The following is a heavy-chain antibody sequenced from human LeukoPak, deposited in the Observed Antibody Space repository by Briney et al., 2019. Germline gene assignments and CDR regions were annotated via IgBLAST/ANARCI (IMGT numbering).Heavy chain of an antibody. CDR3: AKYAYYYYDSAGDFDY. Sequence: PGGSLRLSCAASGFTFSSYGMHWVRQAPGKGLEWVAFIRYDGSNKYYADSVKGRFTISRDNSKNTLYLQMNSLRAEDTAVYYCAKYAYYYYDSAGDFDYWGQGTLVTVSS. CDR1: GFTFSSYG. V-gene: IGHV3-30*02. D-gene: IGHD3-22*01. CDR2: IRYDGSNK. J-gene: IGHJ4*02.